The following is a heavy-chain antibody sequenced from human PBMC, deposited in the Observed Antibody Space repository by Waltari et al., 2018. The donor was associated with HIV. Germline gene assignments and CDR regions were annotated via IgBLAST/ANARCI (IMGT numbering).Heavy chain of an antibody. CDR2: VYYSGTT. J-gene: IGHJ3*02. CDR1: RGPLKSHY. V-gene: IGHV4-59*11. Sequence: QVQLQESGPGLVEPSETLSLTCTVPRGPLKSHYWNWMRQKPGKGLEWIGCVYYSGTTVYSPSLESRVTISVAPSRNQFSLRLRSATAADTATYYCARGNCAIGSCFAVAFPFDIWGPGTTVSVSS. CDR3: ARGNCAIGSCFAVAFPFDI. D-gene: IGHD2-8*01.